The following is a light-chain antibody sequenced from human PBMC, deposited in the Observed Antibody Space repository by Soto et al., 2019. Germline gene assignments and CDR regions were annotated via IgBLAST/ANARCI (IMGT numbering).Light chain of an antibody. CDR3: CSFSRSFTDYV. CDR2: DVS. V-gene: IGLV2-11*01. Sequence: QSALTQPRSVSGSPGQSVTISCTGTSSDVGGYNHVSWYQQHPGKAPKLMISDVSKRPSGVPDRFSGSKSGNTASLTISGLQVEDEADYYCCSFSRSFTDYVFGSGTKPTVL. J-gene: IGLJ1*01. CDR1: SSDVGGYNH.